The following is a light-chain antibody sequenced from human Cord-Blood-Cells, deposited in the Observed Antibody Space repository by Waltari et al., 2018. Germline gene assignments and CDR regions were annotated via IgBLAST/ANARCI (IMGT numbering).Light chain of an antibody. J-gene: IGLJ3*02. V-gene: IGLV3-21*04. CDR2: YDS. CDR3: QVWDSSSDHPV. Sequence: SYVLTQPPSVSVAPGXTXXXXXGGNXIGXKSVXGYQQTPGQAPVLVIYYDSDRPSGIPERFSGSNSGNTTTLTISRVEAGDEADYYCQVWDSSSDHPVFGGGTKLTVL. CDR1: XIGXKS.